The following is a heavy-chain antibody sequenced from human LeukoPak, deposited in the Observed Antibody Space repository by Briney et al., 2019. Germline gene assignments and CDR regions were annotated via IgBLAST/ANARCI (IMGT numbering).Heavy chain of an antibody. J-gene: IGHJ4*02. CDR2: IYYSGST. D-gene: IGHD3-22*01. CDR1: GGSISSSSYY. V-gene: IGHV4-39*07. Sequence: SETLSLTCTVSGGSISSSSYYWGWIRQPPGKGLEWIGSIYYSGSTYYNPSLKSRVTISVDTSKNQFSLKLSSVTAADTAVYYCARKFRGYYDSTRRYYFDYWGQGTLVTVSS. CDR3: ARKFRGYYDSTRRYYFDY.